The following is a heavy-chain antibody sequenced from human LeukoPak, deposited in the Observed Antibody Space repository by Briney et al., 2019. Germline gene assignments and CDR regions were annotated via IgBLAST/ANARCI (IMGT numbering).Heavy chain of an antibody. V-gene: IGHV4-30-4*01. CDR2: IYYSGST. Sequence: PSQTLSLTCTVSGGSISSGDSYWSWIRQPPGKGLEWIGYIYYSGSTYYNPSLKSRVTISVDTSKNQFSLKLSSVTAADTAVYYCARHIPEYYYDSSGYYFDYWGQGTLVTVSS. D-gene: IGHD3-22*01. CDR1: GGSISSGDSY. CDR3: ARHIPEYYYDSSGYYFDY. J-gene: IGHJ4*02.